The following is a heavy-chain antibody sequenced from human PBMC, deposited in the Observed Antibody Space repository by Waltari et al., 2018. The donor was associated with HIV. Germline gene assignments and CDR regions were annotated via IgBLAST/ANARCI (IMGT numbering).Heavy chain of an antibody. CDR3: ARDAFYYDRRDAFDL. CDR2: IRQDGNKK. CDR1: GFTFENHW. J-gene: IGHJ3*01. V-gene: IGHV3-7*03. Sequence: DVQLVESGGGLVQPGGSRRLSCGATGFTFENHWMTWVRQAPGAGREWLGSIRQDGNKKFHVDSVKGRFTISRDNAKNSLYLQMNSLRAEDTAVYYCARDAFYYDRRDAFDLWGQGTMVSVSS. D-gene: IGHD3-22*01.